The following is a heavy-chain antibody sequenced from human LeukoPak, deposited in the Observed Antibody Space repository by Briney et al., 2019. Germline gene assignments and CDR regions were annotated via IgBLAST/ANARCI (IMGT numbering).Heavy chain of an antibody. CDR2: ISGSGGST. V-gene: IGHV3-23*01. CDR1: GFTFSNYG. J-gene: IGHJ4*02. CDR3: AKGLRGVVINFDY. D-gene: IGHD3-22*01. Sequence: PGGSLRLSCAASGFTFSNYGMSWVRQAPGKGLEWVSAISGSGGSTYYADSVKGRFTISRDNSKNTVYLQMNGLRADDTAVYYCAKGLRGVVINFDYRGQGTLVTVSS.